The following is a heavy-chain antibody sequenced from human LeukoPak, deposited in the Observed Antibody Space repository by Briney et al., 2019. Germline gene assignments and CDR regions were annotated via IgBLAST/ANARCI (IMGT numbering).Heavy chain of an antibody. CDR3: ARETDYGFWSGYAFGY. V-gene: IGHV4-34*01. Sequence: SETLSLTCAVYGGSFSGYYWSWIRQPPGKGLEWIGEINHSGSTNYNPSLKSRVTISVDTSKNQFSLKLSSVTAADTAVYYCARETDYGFWSGYAFGYWGPGTLVTVSS. J-gene: IGHJ4*01. CDR2: INHSGST. D-gene: IGHD3-3*01. CDR1: GGSFSGYY.